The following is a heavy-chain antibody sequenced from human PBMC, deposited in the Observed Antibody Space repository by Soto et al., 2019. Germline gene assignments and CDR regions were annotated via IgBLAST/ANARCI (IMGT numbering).Heavy chain of an antibody. Sequence: SETLSLTCFVSGGSISGYYGSWVRQPPGKGLEWIGYIYYSGSTTYNSSLKGRVTMSVDTSKNQFSLELSSVTAADTALYYCAKDVKRGDSGATDYWGQGTLVTVSS. V-gene: IGHV4-59*12. CDR2: IYYSGST. CDR1: GGSISGYY. CDR3: AKDVKRGDSGATDY. D-gene: IGHD3-16*01. J-gene: IGHJ4*02.